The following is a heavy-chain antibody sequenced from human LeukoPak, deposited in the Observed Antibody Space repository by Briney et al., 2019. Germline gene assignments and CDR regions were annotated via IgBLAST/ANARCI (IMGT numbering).Heavy chain of an antibody. Sequence: PSETLSLTCTVSGGSISNFYWSWIREPPGEGVGWVGYIYYSETTHYNPSLKSRLTMSVHTSNNHASLKLSSVTAPHTAVYYCARHTDYYDGSGPLLVDYWGQGTLVTVSS. CDR1: GGSISNFY. V-gene: IGHV4-59*08. CDR2: IYYSETT. D-gene: IGHD3-22*01. J-gene: IGHJ4*02. CDR3: ARHTDYYDGSGPLLVDY.